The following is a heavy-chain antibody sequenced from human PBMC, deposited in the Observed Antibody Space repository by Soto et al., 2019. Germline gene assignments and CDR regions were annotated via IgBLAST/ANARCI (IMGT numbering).Heavy chain of an antibody. CDR3: GGAAAGPYDYYGMDV. CDR1: GCTFSSYA. D-gene: IGHD6-13*01. CDR2: IIPIFGTA. Sequence: QVQLVQSGAEVKKPGSSVKVSCKASGCTFSSYAISWVRQAPGQGLEWMGGIIPIFGTANYAQKFQGRVTITKDESTSNAYMVLSSLRSADTAVDYCGGAAAGPYDYYGMDVWGQGTTVTVSS. V-gene: IGHV1-69*05. J-gene: IGHJ6*02.